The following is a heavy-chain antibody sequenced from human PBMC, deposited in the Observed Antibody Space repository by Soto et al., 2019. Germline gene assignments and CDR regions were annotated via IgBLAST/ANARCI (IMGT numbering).Heavy chain of an antibody. CDR1: GFAFSSYE. J-gene: IGHJ3*01. CDR2: MSSGGGTI. Sequence: EVQLVESGGCLVQPGGSLRLSCAASGFAFSSYEMDWVRQAPGKGLEWIAYMSSGGGTIYYADSVKGRFTISRDNARDSLYLEMNSLRVEDTAIYYCAKEKTVTDSGYDAFDVWGQGTMVTVS. CDR3: AKEKTVTDSGYDAFDV. V-gene: IGHV3-48*03. D-gene: IGHD5-12*01.